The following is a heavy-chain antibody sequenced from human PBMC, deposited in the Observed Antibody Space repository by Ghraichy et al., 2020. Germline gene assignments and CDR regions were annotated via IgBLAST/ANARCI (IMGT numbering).Heavy chain of an antibody. CDR1: GFTFSNFA. CDR3: SRDSESTGGNLIFHY. D-gene: IGHD4-23*01. CDR2: IRTSSDI. J-gene: IGHJ4*02. Sequence: GGSLRLSCAASGFTFSNFALNWVRQAPGKGLEWILYIRTSSDIYYADSVKGRFTISRDNAKNSLYLQMNSLRDEDTALYYCSRDSESTGGNLIFHYWGQGTLVTVSS. V-gene: IGHV3-48*02.